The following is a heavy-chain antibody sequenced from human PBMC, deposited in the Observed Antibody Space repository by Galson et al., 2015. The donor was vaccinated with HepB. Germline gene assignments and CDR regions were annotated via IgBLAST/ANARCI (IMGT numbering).Heavy chain of an antibody. J-gene: IGHJ4*02. CDR3: ARDPRRYYYESSGYDY. Sequence: SVKVSCKASGYGFASSGFSWVRQAPGQGLEWIGWIRVYNGDKKYAQKFQGRVTMTTDTSTTSVYMELRSLRFDDTAVYYCARDPRRYYYESSGYDYWGQGTLVAVSS. CDR1: GYGFASSG. CDR2: IRVYNGDK. V-gene: IGHV1-18*01. D-gene: IGHD3-22*01.